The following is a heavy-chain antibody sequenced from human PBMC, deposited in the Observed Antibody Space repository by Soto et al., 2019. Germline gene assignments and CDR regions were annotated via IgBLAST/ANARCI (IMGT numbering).Heavy chain of an antibody. CDR3: AREEYVGFNCFAP. Sequence: EVQLVESGGGLVQPGGSLRLSCAASGFTFSSYSMNWVRQAPGKGLEWVSFIGSSSGTIFYADSVKGRFTIFRDNAKNSLYLQMNSLRDEDTAVYYCAREEYVGFNCFAPWGQGTLVTVSS. D-gene: IGHD3-16*01. V-gene: IGHV3-48*02. CDR2: IGSSSGTI. J-gene: IGHJ5*02. CDR1: GFTFSSYS.